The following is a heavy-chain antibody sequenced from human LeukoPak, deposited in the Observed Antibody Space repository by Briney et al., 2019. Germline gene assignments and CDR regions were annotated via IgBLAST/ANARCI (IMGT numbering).Heavy chain of an antibody. D-gene: IGHD5-18*01. CDR2: INSDGST. CDR3: ARDPGYSYSYDY. CDR1: GFSVTSNY. Sequence: GGSLRLSCAASGFSVTSNYMSWVRQAPGKGLQWVSVINSDGSTYYADSVKGRFTISRDNSKNTVYLQMNSLRAEDTAVYYCARDPGYSYSYDYWGQGTLVTVSS. V-gene: IGHV3-66*01. J-gene: IGHJ4*02.